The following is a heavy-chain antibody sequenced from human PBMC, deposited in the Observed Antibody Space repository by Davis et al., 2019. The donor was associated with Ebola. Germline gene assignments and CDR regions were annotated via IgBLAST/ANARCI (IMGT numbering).Heavy chain of an antibody. J-gene: IGHJ4*02. CDR1: GGSISSGGYY. CDR3: AREPVVTAHLDY. V-gene: IGHV4-31*03. Sequence: PSETLSLTCTVSGGSISSGGYYWSWIRQHPGKGLEWIGYIYYSGSTYYNPSLKSRVTISVDTSKNQFSLKLSSVTAADTAVYYCAREPVVTAHLDYWGQGTLVTVSS. D-gene: IGHD3-22*01. CDR2: IYYSGST.